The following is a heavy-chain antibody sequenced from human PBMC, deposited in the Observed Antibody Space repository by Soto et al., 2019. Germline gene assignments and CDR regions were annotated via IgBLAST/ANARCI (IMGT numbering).Heavy chain of an antibody. CDR2: IFSSGDT. J-gene: IGHJ4*01. CDR3: ARHPSVVY. CDR1: NGSISNGSYY. V-gene: IGHV4-39*01. D-gene: IGHD2-2*01. Sequence: PSETLSLTCSVSNGSISNGSYYWDWIRQRPGMGLEWIGSIFSSGDTLYNPSLKSRVSISLDASKDQFSLKMTSVTAADTAMYYCARHPSVVYWGHGALVTVSS.